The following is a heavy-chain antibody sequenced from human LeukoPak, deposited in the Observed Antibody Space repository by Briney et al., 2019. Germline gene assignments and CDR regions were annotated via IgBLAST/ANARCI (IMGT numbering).Heavy chain of an antibody. D-gene: IGHD1-20*01. J-gene: IGHJ4*02. Sequence: SQTLSLTCSVSGASISSGDHYWSWIRQPAGKGLEWVGRVYTSGSTTYNPSLKSRVTISVDTSTNQFSLKLSSVTAADTAVYYCVTANQRSTYYSDYWGQGTLVTVSS. CDR2: VYTSGST. CDR1: GASISSGDHY. V-gene: IGHV4-61*02. CDR3: VTANQRSTYYSDY.